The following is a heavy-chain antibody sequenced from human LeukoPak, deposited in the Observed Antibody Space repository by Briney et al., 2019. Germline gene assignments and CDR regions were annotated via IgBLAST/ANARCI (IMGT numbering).Heavy chain of an antibody. Sequence: PGGSLRLSCAASGFSFSTYSMNWVRQAPGKELEWVSSISGSSRYIYYADSVKGRFTISRDNAKNSLFLQMNSLRAEDTAVYYCAKTQQITMIVVVIIPLDYWGQGTLVTVSS. CDR2: ISGSSRYI. D-gene: IGHD3-22*01. J-gene: IGHJ4*02. CDR1: GFSFSTYS. CDR3: AKTQQITMIVVVIIPLDY. V-gene: IGHV3-21*01.